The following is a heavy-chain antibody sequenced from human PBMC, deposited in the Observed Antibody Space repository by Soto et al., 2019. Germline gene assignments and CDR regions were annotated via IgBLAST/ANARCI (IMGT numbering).Heavy chain of an antibody. CDR2: INHSGST. J-gene: IGHJ5*02. D-gene: IGHD2-15*01. Sequence: QVQLQRWGAGLLKPSETLSLTCAVYGGSFSGYYWSWIRQPPGKGLEWIGEINHSGSTNYNPSLKSRVTISVDTSKNQFSLKLSSVTAADTAVYYCARKQVVVVVAATPSWFDPWGQGTLVTVSS. CDR3: ARKQVVVVVAATPSWFDP. CDR1: GGSFSGYY. V-gene: IGHV4-34*01.